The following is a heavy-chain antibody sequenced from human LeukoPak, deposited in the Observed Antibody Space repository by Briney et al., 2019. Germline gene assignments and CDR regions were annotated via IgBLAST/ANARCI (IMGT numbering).Heavy chain of an antibody. J-gene: IGHJ3*02. V-gene: IGHV1-18*01. D-gene: IGHD2-15*01. CDR3: ARDCSGGSCLAIDAFDI. CDR2: ISAYNGNT. Sequence: ASVKVSCKASGYTFINYGISWVRQAPGQGLEWMGWISAYNGNTNYAQKCQGRVTMTTDTSTSTAYMGLRSLISDDTAVYYCARDCSGGSCLAIDAFDIWGQGTMVTVSS. CDR1: GYTFINYG.